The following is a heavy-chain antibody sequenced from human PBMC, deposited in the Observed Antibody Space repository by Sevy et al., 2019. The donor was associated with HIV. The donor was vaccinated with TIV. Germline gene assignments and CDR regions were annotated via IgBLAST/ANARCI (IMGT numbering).Heavy chain of an antibody. Sequence: ASVKVSCKVSGYTLSELSMHWVRQAPGKGLEWMGRFDPEHGETIYAQKLQGRVTMTEDTSSDTAYMELSSLRSEDTAVYFCATAREYYSDNSGYLDFWGQGTLVTVSS. CDR3: ATAREYYSDNSGYLDF. D-gene: IGHD3-22*01. CDR2: FDPEHGET. V-gene: IGHV1-24*01. J-gene: IGHJ4*02. CDR1: GYTLSELS.